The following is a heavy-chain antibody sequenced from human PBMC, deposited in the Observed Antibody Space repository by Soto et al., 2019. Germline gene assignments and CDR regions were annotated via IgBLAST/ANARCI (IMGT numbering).Heavy chain of an antibody. Sequence: EVQLVESGGGLVKPGESLRLSCVASGFTFSAYSMTWVRQAPGKGLEWDSSIGSSTSYIYYADSVAGRVTISIDNAKNSRSLQMHGLRAADTAVYYCARVICGVSGTHDYWVQGTLVTVSS. CDR3: ARVICGVSGTHDY. J-gene: IGHJ4*02. CDR1: GFTFSAYS. D-gene: IGHD2-21*01. CDR2: IGSSTSYI. V-gene: IGHV3-21*02.